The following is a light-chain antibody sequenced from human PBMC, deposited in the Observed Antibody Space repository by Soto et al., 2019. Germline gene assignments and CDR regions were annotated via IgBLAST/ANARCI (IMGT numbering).Light chain of an antibody. CDR3: QYYNNYCWT. Sequence: DIQLTQSPSTLSASVEDRVTITCRARQSISSWLAWCKQKPGKAPKFLIYKTSNLESGVPSRLSGSRSGKEFTFTIRRLQPDGFATYYCQYYNNYCWTFGQGPKVEI. CDR1: QSISSW. J-gene: IGKJ1*01. CDR2: KTS. V-gene: IGKV1-5*03.